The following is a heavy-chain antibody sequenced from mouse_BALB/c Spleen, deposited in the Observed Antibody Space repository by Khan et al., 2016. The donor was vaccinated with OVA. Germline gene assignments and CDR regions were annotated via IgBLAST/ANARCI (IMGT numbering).Heavy chain of an antibody. CDR2: ITYSGST. V-gene: IGHV3-2*02. D-gene: IGHD4-1*01. J-gene: IGHJ3*01. Sequence: EVQLQESGPGLVRPSQSLSLTCTVSGYSITSDYAWNWIRQFPGNKLEWMGYITYSGSTSYNPSLKIRISITRDTSKNQFFLQLNSVTIEDTATYYCAMGRSYWGQGTLVTVSA. CDR3: AMGRSY. CDR1: GYSITSDYA.